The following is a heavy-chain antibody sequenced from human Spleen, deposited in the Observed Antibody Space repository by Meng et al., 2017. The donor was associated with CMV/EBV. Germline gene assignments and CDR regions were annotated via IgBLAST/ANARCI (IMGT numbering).Heavy chain of an antibody. CDR2: IHYTGGT. CDR1: GGSITSYY. CDR3: ARKGITMVGVEDY. J-gene: IGHJ4*02. Sequence: SETLSLTCTVSGGSITSYYWSWIRQPPGKGLEWIGYIHYTGGTNYNPSLKGRGTISVDTSKNQFSLKLSSVTAADTAVYFCARKGITMVGVEDYWGQGTLVTVSS. D-gene: IGHD3-3*01. V-gene: IGHV4-59*01.